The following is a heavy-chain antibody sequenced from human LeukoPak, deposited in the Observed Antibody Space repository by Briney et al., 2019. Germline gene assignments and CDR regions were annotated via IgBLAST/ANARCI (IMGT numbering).Heavy chain of an antibody. CDR2: ISSSSYI. CDR3: ARDSGDYDFWSGYAGQVDY. Sequence: GGSLRLSCAASGFTFSSYSMNWVRQAPGKGLEWVSSISSSSYIYYADSVKGRFTISRDNAKNSLYLQMNSLRAEDTAVYYCARDSGDYDFWSGYAGQVDYWGQGTLVTVSS. J-gene: IGHJ4*02. V-gene: IGHV3-21*01. D-gene: IGHD3-3*01. CDR1: GFTFSSYS.